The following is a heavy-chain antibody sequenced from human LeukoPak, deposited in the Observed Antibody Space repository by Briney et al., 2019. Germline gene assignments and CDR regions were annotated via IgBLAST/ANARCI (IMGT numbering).Heavy chain of an antibody. CDR3: ARSEMATIYFDY. V-gene: IGHV4-59*01. J-gene: IGHJ4*02. CDR1: GGSISSFY. D-gene: IGHD5-24*01. CDR2: IYYTGST. Sequence: SETLSLTCTVSGGSISSFYWSWIRQPPGKGLEWIGYIYYTGSTNYNSSLKSRVTISVDTSKNQFSLNLSSVTAADTAMYYCARSEMATIYFDYWGQGTLVTVSS.